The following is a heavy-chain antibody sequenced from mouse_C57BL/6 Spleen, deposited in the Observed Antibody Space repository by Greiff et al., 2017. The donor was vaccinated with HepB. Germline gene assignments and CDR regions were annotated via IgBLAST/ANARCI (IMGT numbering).Heavy chain of an antibody. D-gene: IGHD1-1*01. CDR3: ARYGGGFAY. V-gene: IGHV1-26*01. CDR1: GYTFTDYY. J-gene: IGHJ3*01. CDR2: INPNNGGT. Sequence: VQLQQSGPELVKPGASVKISCKASGYTFTDYYMNWVKQSHGKSLEWIGDINPNNGGTSYNQKFKGKATLTVDKSSSTAYMELRSLTSEDSAVYYCARYGGGFAYWGQGTLVTVSA.